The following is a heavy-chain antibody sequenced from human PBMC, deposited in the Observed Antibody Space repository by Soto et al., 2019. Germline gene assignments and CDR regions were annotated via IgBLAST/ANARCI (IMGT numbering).Heavy chain of an antibody. J-gene: IGHJ6*02. CDR2: ISFDGSTE. CDR3: ARSRHGSGSYAHFDYGLDV. D-gene: IGHD3-10*01. V-gene: IGHV3-30-3*01. CDR1: GFTFISYA. Sequence: QVQLVESGGGVVQPGRSLRLSCAASGFTFISYAMHWVRQAPGKGLEWVAVISFDGSTEYYADSVKGRFTISRDNSENTVYLQTNSLRSEDTAVYYCARSRHGSGSYAHFDYGLDVWGQGATVTVS.